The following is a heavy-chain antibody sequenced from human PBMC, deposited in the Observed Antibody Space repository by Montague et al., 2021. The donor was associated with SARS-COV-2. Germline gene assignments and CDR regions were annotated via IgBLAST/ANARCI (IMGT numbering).Heavy chain of an antibody. V-gene: IGHV2-5*02. CDR3: AHEIRGHYEPFDY. J-gene: IGHJ4*02. CDR1: GFSLSKPGVY. Sequence: PALVKPTQTLTLTCTFSGFSLSKPGVYVGWIRQPPGKALECLAVIYWDDTKRYSPSLRSRLTITDDTSKNQVVLTMTNMDPVDAATYYCAHEIRGHYEPFDYWDQGALVTVSS. CDR2: IYWDDTK. D-gene: IGHD3-3*01.